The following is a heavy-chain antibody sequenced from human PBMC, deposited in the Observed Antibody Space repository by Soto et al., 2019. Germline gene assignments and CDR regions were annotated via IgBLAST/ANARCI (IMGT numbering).Heavy chain of an antibody. V-gene: IGHV1-2*04. CDR3: ARESVALTKDFDY. J-gene: IGHJ4*02. CDR2: INPKGGGT. CDR1: GYTFSDYY. Sequence: GVSVKVSCKASGYTFSDYYMHWVRQAPGQGPEWMGCINPKGGGTKYAQKFQDWVTMTWDTSISTAYMELNRLRSDDTAVYYCARESVALTKDFDYWGQGTLVTVSS. D-gene: IGHD2-21*02.